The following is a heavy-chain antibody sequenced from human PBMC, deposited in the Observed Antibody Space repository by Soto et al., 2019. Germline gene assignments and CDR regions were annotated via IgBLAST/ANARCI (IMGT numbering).Heavy chain of an antibody. CDR1: GFTVSSNY. Sequence: GSLRLSCAASGFTVSSNYMSWVRQAPGKGLEWVSVIYSGGSTYYADSVKGRFTISRDNSKNTLYLQMNSLRAEDTAVYYCARAFGVVHYYYYYMDVWGKGTTVTVSS. J-gene: IGHJ6*03. CDR3: ARAFGVVHYYYYYMDV. D-gene: IGHD3-3*01. V-gene: IGHV3-66*01. CDR2: IYSGGST.